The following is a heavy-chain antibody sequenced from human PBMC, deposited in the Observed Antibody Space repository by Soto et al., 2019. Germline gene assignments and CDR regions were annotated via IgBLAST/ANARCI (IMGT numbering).Heavy chain of an antibody. CDR3: AKTSGRYGYGSGSYYNYFDY. CDR1: GYTFSSYG. D-gene: IGHD3-10*01. V-gene: IGHV3-30*18. Sequence: GGSPRLSRAASGYTFSSYGMHWVRQAPGKGLEWVAVISYDGSNKYYADSVKGRFTISRDNSKNTLYLQMNSLRAEDTAVYYCAKTSGRYGYGSGSYYNYFDYWGQGTLVTVSS. CDR2: ISYDGSNK. J-gene: IGHJ4*02.